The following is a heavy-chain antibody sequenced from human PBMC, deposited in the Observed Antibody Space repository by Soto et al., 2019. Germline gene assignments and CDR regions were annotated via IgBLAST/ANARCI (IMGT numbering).Heavy chain of an antibody. CDR1: GFTFSSNS. CDR3: ARVIWSGHLTSDL. V-gene: IGHV3-48*02. D-gene: IGHD3-3*01. CDR2: ISSSSSTI. Sequence: EVQVVESGGGLVQPGGSLRLSCAASGFTFSSNSMNWVRQAPGKGLEWISYISSSSSTIYADSVKGRFTISRENAKNSLYLQMNSLRDEETAVYYCARVIWSGHLTSDLWGQGTLVTVSS. J-gene: IGHJ5*02.